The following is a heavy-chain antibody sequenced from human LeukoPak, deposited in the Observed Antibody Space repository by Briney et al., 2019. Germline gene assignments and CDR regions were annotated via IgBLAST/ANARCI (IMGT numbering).Heavy chain of an antibody. CDR3: ARADYYGSGYPVINYMDV. D-gene: IGHD3-10*01. CDR1: GGTFSSYA. CDR2: IIPILGTA. V-gene: IGHV1-69*05. J-gene: IGHJ6*03. Sequence: ASVKVSCKASGGTFSSYAISWVRQAPGQGLEWMGGIIPILGTANYPQKFQGRVTITTDESTSTAYMELSSLRSEDTAVYYCARADYYGSGYPVINYMDVWGKGTTVTVSS.